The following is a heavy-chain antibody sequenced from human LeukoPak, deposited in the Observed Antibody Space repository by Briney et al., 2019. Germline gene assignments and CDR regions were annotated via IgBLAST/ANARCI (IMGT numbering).Heavy chain of an antibody. CDR1: GFTFSTYA. D-gene: IGHD3-22*01. CDR2: ISSISSYI. V-gene: IGHV3-21*01. J-gene: IGHJ3*02. CDR3: ARLERITMIVVVDPQDAFDI. Sequence: PGGSLRLSCAASGFTFSTYAVNWVRQAPGKGREWVSSISSISSYIYYADSVKDRFTISRHNAKNSLYLQMNRLRAEDTAVYYCARLERITMIVVVDPQDAFDIWGQGTMVTVSS.